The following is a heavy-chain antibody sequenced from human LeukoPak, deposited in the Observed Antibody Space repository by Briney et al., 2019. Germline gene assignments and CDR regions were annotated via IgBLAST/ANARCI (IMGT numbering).Heavy chain of an antibody. CDR2: IIPIFGTA. CDR3: ARDGLAYCGGDCPYYYYMDV. D-gene: IGHD2-21*01. Sequence: GASVKVSCKASGGTFSSYAISWVRQAPGQGPEWMGGIIPIFGTANYAQKFQGRVTITTDESTSTAYMELSSLRSEDTAVYYCARDGLAYCGGDCPYYYYMDVXXXGXTXXVSS. CDR1: GGTFSSYA. J-gene: IGHJ6*03. V-gene: IGHV1-69*05.